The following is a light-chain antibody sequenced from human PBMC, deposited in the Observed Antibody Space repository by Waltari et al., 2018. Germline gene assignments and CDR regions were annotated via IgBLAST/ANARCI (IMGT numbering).Light chain of an antibody. CDR3: QQSYSTLVT. Sequence: DIQMTQSPSSLSASVEDRVTITCRASHSITSYLNWYQQKQGKAPKLLIYAASSLQSGVPSRFSGSGSGTDFTLTISSLQPEDFATYYCQQSYSTLVTFGQGTKVEIK. J-gene: IGKJ1*01. V-gene: IGKV1-39*01. CDR1: HSITSY. CDR2: AAS.